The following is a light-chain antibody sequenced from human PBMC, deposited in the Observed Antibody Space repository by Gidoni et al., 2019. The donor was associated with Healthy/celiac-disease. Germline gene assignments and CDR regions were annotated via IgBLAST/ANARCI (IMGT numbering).Light chain of an antibody. CDR3: QQYGSSPRT. CDR2: GAS. J-gene: IGKJ1*01. V-gene: IGKV3-20*01. Sequence: EIVLTQSPGTLSLSPGERATLSCRASQSVSSSYLAWYQQKPGQAPRLHIYGASSRATGIPDRFSGSGSGTDFTLTISRLEPEDFAVYYCQQYGSSPRTFXXXTKVEIK. CDR1: QSVSSSY.